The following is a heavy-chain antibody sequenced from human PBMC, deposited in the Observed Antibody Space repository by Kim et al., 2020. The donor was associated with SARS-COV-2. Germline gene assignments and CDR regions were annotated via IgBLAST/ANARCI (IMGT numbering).Heavy chain of an antibody. V-gene: IGHV5-51*01. J-gene: IGHJ6*02. Sequence: GPSFQGQVTISADKSISTAYLQWSSLKSSDTAMYYCARRGFGVAYYGMDVWGQGTTVTVSS. D-gene: IGHD3-10*01. CDR3: ARRGFGVAYYGMDV.